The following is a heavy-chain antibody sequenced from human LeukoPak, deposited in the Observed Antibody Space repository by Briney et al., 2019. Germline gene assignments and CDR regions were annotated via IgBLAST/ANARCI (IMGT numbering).Heavy chain of an antibody. CDR1: GYTFTTYY. CDR2: INPSGGTT. Sequence: ASVKVSCKASGYTFTTYYMHWVRQAPGQGLEWMGIINPSGGTTRYAQKFQGRVTMIRDTSTSTVYMELSSLRSEDTAVYYCARETPHTYYFDYWGQGILVTVSS. V-gene: IGHV1-46*01. CDR3: ARETPHTYYFDY. J-gene: IGHJ4*02.